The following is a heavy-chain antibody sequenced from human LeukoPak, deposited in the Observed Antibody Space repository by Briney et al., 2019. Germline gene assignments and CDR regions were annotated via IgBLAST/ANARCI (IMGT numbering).Heavy chain of an antibody. CDR3: ARVGGSYYRMDY. CDR1: GYTLTELS. D-gene: IGHD1-26*01. Sequence: ASVKVSCKVSGYTLTELSMHWVRQAPGKGLEWMGGFDPEDGETIYAQKFQGRVTMTEDTSTDTAYMELSSLRSEDTAVYYCARVGGSYYRMDYWGQGTLVTVSS. J-gene: IGHJ4*02. CDR2: FDPEDGET. V-gene: IGHV1-24*01.